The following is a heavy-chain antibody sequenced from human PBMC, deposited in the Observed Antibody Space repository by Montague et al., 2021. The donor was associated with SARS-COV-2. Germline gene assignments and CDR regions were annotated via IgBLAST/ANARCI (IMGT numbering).Heavy chain of an antibody. J-gene: IGHJ3*01. D-gene: IGHD3-3*01. Sequence: SETLSLTCVIYSGSFNDFYRNWIRQYPGKGREWNGEINHTGSATYNPSLKGRVTLSRDTSKNQFSLKLQSATPADTAVYYCARGQVTISGVLIFIPAAGHLDGWGQGTSVTVSS. CDR2: INHTGSA. V-gene: IGHV4-34*01. CDR1: SGSFNDFY. CDR3: ARGQVTISGVLIFIPAAGHLDG.